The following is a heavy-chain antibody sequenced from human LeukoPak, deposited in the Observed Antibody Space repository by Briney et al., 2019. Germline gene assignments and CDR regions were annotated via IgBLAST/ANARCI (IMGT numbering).Heavy chain of an antibody. Sequence: PGGSLRLSCAASGFTFSDYYMSWIRQAPGKGLEWVSYISSSGSTTYYADSVRGRFTISRDNAKNSLYLQMNSLRAEDTAVYYCARESGLYYDSSGYYFNWFDPWGQGTLVTVSS. V-gene: IGHV3-11*04. CDR1: GFTFSDYY. D-gene: IGHD3-22*01. J-gene: IGHJ5*02. CDR2: ISSSGSTT. CDR3: ARESGLYYDSSGYYFNWFDP.